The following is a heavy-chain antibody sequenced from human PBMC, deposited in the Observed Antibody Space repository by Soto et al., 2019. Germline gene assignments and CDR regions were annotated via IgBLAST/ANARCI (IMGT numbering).Heavy chain of an antibody. CDR1: GYTFTSYG. CDR3: ARMEGVVVAAQYFDY. Sequence: QVQLVQSGAEVKKPGASVKVSCKASGYTFTSYGISWVRQAPGQGLEWMGWISDYNGNTNYAQKLQGRVTMTTDTSTSTACMELRSLRSDDTAVYYCARMEGVVVAAQYFDYWGQGPLVTVSS. CDR2: ISDYNGNT. D-gene: IGHD2-15*01. V-gene: IGHV1-18*01. J-gene: IGHJ4*02.